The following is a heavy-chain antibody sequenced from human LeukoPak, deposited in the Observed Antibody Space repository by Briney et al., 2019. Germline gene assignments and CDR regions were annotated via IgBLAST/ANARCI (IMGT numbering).Heavy chain of an antibody. CDR2: IYPGDADT. CDR1: GYKFPYHW. V-gene: IGHV5-51*01. CDR3: ARLPNSGADLTWFDP. J-gene: IGHJ5*02. Sequence: GESLKISCKGSGYKFPYHWIAWVRQMPRKGLEWLGIIYPGDADTRYSPSFQGQVTISVDKSISTAYLQWNSLKASDTAMYYCARLPNSGADLTWFDPWGQGTLVTVSS. D-gene: IGHD3-10*01.